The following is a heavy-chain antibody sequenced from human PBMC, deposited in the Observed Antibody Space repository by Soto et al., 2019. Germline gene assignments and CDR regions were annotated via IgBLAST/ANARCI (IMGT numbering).Heavy chain of an antibody. CDR1: GYTFSRYG. CDR3: AKNGQPPYYYYGMYV. Sequence: QGQLVQSGPEVKKPGASVKVSCKASGYTFSRYGISWVRQAPGQGLEWMGWVSGYNGDTKYAQKVQGRVTMTIHTSTYTAYMELRSLTSNDTAKYYCAKNGQPPYYYYGMYVWGQGTTVTVSS. D-gene: IGHD2-8*01. V-gene: IGHV1-18*01. CDR2: VSGYNGDT. J-gene: IGHJ6*02.